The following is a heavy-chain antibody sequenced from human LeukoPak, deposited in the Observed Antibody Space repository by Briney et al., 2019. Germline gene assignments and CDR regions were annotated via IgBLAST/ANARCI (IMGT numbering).Heavy chain of an antibody. J-gene: IGHJ4*02. Sequence: SETLSLTCAVYGGSFSGYYWSWIRQPPGKGLEWIGEINHSGSTNYNPSLKRRVTISVDTSKNQFSLKLSPVTAADTAVYYCASDIVATFDYWGQGTLVTVSS. D-gene: IGHD5-12*01. V-gene: IGHV4-34*01. CDR1: GGSFSGYY. CDR2: INHSGST. CDR3: ASDIVATFDY.